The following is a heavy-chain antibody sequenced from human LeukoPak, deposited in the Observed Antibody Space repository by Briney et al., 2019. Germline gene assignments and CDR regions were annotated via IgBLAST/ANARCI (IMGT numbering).Heavy chain of an antibody. CDR1: GFTFSSYA. V-gene: IGHV3-64*01. D-gene: IGHD2-2*01. Sequence: GGSLRLSCAASGFTFSSYAMLWVRQAPGKGLEYVSAISSNGGSTYYANSVKGRFTISRDNSKNTLYLQMGSLRAEDMAVYYCARDSHCSSTSCSSGSYYYWGQGTLVTVSS. CDR3: ARDSHCSSTSCSSGSYYY. CDR2: ISSNGGST. J-gene: IGHJ4*02.